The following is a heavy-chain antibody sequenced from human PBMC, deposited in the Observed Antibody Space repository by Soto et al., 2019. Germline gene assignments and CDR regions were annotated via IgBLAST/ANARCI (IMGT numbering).Heavy chain of an antibody. CDR1: GGSISSGGYY. D-gene: IGHD6-19*01. J-gene: IGHJ2*01. CDR2: IYYSGST. V-gene: IGHV4-31*03. Sequence: QVQLQESGPGLVKPSQTLSLTCTVSGGSISSGGYYWSWIRQHPGKGLEWIGYIYYSGSTYYNPSLKSRVTISVDTSKHQFSLKLSSVTAADTAVYYCASLRVDKIAVAGWYFDLWGRGTLVTVSS. CDR3: ASLRVDKIAVAGWYFDL.